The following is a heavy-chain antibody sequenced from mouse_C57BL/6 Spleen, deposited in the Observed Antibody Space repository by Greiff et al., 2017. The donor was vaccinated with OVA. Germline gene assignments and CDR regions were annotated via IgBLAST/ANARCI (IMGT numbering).Heavy chain of an antibody. D-gene: IGHD1-1*01. CDR2: FYPGSGSI. Sequence: QVQLQQSGAELVKPGASVKLSCKASGYTFTEYTIHWVKQRSGQGLEWIGWFYPGSGSIKYNEKFKDKATLTADKSSSTVYMELSRLTSEDSEVYFCARHEEYYGSRGDYFDYWGQGTTLTVSS. V-gene: IGHV1-62-2*01. CDR3: ARHEEYYGSRGDYFDY. J-gene: IGHJ2*01. CDR1: GYTFTEYT.